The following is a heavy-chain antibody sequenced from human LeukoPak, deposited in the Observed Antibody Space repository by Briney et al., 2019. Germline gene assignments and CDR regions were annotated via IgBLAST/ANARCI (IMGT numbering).Heavy chain of an antibody. CDR3: ASTICISTSCYPGVVDY. CDR2: IYHSGST. Sequence: SGTLSLTCAVSGGSISSSNWWSWVRQPPGKGLEWIGEIYHSGSTNYNPSLKSRVTISVDKSKNQFSLKLSSVTAADTAVYYCASTICISTSCYPGVVDYWGQGTLVTVSS. D-gene: IGHD2-2*01. V-gene: IGHV4-4*02. J-gene: IGHJ4*02. CDR1: GGSISSSNW.